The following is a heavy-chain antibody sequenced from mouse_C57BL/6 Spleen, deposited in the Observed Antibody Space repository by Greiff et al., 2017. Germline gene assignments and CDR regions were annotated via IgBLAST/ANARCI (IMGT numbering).Heavy chain of an antibody. V-gene: IGHV1-72*01. Sequence: QVQLQQPGAELVKPGASVKLSCKASGYTFTSYWMHWVKQRPGRGLEWIGRIDPNSGGTKYNEKFKSKATLTVDKPSSTAYMQRSSLTSEDSAVYYCARRGGDGRLYWYFDVWGTGTTVTVSS. D-gene: IGHD2-3*01. J-gene: IGHJ1*03. CDR3: ARRGGDGRLYWYFDV. CDR1: GYTFTSYW. CDR2: IDPNSGGT.